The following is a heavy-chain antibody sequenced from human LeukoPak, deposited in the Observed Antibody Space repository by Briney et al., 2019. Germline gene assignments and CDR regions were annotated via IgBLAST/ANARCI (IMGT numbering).Heavy chain of an antibody. Sequence: GESLKISCKGSGYSFTSYWIGWVRQMPGKGLEWMGIIYPGDSDTRYSPSFQGQVTISADKSTNTAYLQWSSLKASDTARYYCARHPGYCNSTNCYYYYGMDVWGQGTTVTVSS. V-gene: IGHV5-51*01. D-gene: IGHD2-2*01. CDR2: IYPGDSDT. CDR1: GYSFTSYW. J-gene: IGHJ6*02. CDR3: ARHPGYCNSTNCYYYYGMDV.